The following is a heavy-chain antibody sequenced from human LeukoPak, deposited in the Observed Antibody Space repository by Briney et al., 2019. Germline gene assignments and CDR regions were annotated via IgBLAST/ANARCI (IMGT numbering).Heavy chain of an antibody. Sequence: SGPTLVKPTQTLTLSCTFSGFSLNSTGVGVGWIRQPTGKALEWLTLIHWNDEKRYSPSLKSRLTITKDTSKNQVVLTMTNMDPVDTATYYCAYRLTRSSPFDYWGQGTLVTVSS. CDR1: GFSLNSTGVG. CDR3: AYRLTRSSPFDY. CDR2: IHWNDEK. J-gene: IGHJ4*02. D-gene: IGHD1-14*01. V-gene: IGHV2-5*01.